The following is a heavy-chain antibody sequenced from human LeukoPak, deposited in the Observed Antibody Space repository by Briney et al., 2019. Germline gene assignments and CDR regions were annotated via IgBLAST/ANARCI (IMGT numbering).Heavy chain of an antibody. CDR2: ISSSGSTI. CDR3: ARAPYDYVWGSYRYYYYMDV. D-gene: IGHD3-16*02. V-gene: IGHV3-48*03. Sequence: PGGSLRLSCAASGFTFSSYEMNWVRQAPGRGLEWVSYISSSGSTIYYADSVKGRFTISRDNAKNSLYLQMNSLRAEDTAVYYCARAPYDYVWGSYRYYYYMDVWGKGTTVTISS. CDR1: GFTFSSYE. J-gene: IGHJ6*03.